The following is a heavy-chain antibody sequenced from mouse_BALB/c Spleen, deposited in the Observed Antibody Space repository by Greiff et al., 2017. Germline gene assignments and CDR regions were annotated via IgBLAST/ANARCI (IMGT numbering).Heavy chain of an antibody. CDR1: GYTFTSYW. D-gene: IGHD2-3*01. CDR2: INPSTGYT. J-gene: IGHJ4*01. CDR3: ARRDGYDAMDY. Sequence: QVQLQQSGAELVKPGASVKLSCKASGYTFTSYWMHWVKQRPGQGLEWIGYINPSTGYTEYNQKFKDKATLTADKSSSTAYMQLSSLTSEDSAVYYCARRDGYDAMDYWGQGTSVTVSS. V-gene: IGHV1-7*01.